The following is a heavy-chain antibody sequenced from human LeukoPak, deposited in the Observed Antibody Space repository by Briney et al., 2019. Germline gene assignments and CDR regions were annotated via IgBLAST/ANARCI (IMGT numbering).Heavy chain of an antibody. CDR2: IIPIFGTA. Sequence: SVKVSCKASGGTFSSYAISWVRQAPGQGLEWMGGIIPIFGTANYAQKFQGRVTMTIDTSTSTAYMELRSLRSDDTAVYYCARDIVGPTAPWGQGTLVTVSS. V-gene: IGHV1-69*05. CDR3: ARDIVGPTAP. CDR1: GGTFSSYA. J-gene: IGHJ5*02. D-gene: IGHD1-26*01.